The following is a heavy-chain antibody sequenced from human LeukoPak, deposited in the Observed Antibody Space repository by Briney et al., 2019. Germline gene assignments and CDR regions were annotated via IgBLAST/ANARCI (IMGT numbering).Heavy chain of an antibody. CDR2: IYTSGST. CDR3: AREEMATIMDYFDY. D-gene: IGHD5-24*01. Sequence: SQTLSLTCTVSGGSISSGSYYWSWIRQPAGKGLEWIVRIYTSGSTNYNPSLKSRVTISVDTSKNQFSLKLSSVTAADTAVYYCAREEMATIMDYFDYWGQGTLVTVSS. CDR1: GGSISSGSYY. J-gene: IGHJ4*02. V-gene: IGHV4-61*02.